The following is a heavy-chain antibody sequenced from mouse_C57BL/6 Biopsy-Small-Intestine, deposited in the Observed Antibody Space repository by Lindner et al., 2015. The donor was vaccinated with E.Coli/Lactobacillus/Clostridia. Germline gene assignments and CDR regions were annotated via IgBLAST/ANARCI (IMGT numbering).Heavy chain of an antibody. CDR1: GYTFTSYG. CDR2: ISAYNGNT. V-gene: IGHV1S126*01. J-gene: IGHJ4*01. Sequence: SVKVSCKASGYTFTSYGFTWVRQAPGQGLEWMGWISAYNGNTNNAQKFQGRVTMTTDTSTSTVYMELRSLRSDDSAMYYCARSDAAVGGWFDPWGQGTLVTVSS. D-gene: IGHD3-3*01. CDR3: ARSDAAVGGWFDP.